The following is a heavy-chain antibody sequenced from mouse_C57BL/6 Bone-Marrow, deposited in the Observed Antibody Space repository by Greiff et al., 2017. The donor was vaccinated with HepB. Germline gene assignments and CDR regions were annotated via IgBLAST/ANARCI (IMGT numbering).Heavy chain of an antibody. Sequence: VQLKQSGPELVKPGASVKISCKASGYAFSSSWMNWVKQRPGKGLEWIGRIYPGDGDTNYNGKFKGKATLTADKSSSTAYMQLSSLTSEDSAVYFCARRWLPVYWGQGTSVTVSS. J-gene: IGHJ4*01. V-gene: IGHV1-82*01. CDR2: IYPGDGDT. D-gene: IGHD2-2*01. CDR1: GYAFSSSW. CDR3: ARRWLPVY.